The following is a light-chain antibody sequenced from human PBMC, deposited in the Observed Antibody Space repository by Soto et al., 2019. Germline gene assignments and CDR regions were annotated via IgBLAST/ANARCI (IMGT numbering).Light chain of an antibody. CDR1: SSDVGGNVY. V-gene: IGLV2-8*01. CDR3: RSYAVSSIDVV. J-gene: IGLJ2*01. CDR2: EVN. Sequence: QSVLTQPPSASGSPGQSVTISCTGTSSDVGGNVYVSWYQQHPGRAPKLMSYEVNKRPSGVPDRFSGSKSGNTASLTVAGLQAEDAAYYYCRSYAVSSIDVVFGGGTQLTVL.